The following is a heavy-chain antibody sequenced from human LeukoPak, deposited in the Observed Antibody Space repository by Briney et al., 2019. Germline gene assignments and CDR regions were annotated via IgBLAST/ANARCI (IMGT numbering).Heavy chain of an antibody. D-gene: IGHD2-15*01. V-gene: IGHV3-23*01. CDR2: ISGSGGST. J-gene: IGHJ5*02. CDR1: GFTFSSYA. CDR3: AKDFIVVVVAATNNWFDP. Sequence: PGGSLRLSCAASGFTFSSYAMSWVRQAPGKGLEWVSAISGSGGSTYYADSVKGRFTISRDNSKNTLYLLMNSLRAEDTAVYYCAKDFIVVVVAATNNWFDPWGQGTLVTVSS.